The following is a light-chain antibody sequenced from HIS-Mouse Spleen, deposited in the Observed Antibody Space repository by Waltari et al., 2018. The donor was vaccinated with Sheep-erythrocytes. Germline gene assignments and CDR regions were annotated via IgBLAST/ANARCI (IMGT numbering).Light chain of an antibody. CDR1: ALPKKY. J-gene: IGLJ2*01. CDR3: YSTDSSGNGV. Sequence: SYELTQPPSVSVSPGQTARINCLGDALPKKYAYWYQQKSGQSPVLVIYEDSKRTPGIPGRLYGSSSGTRATLTISGAQVEDEADYYCYSTDSSGNGVFGGGTKLTVL. CDR2: EDS. V-gene: IGLV3-10*01.